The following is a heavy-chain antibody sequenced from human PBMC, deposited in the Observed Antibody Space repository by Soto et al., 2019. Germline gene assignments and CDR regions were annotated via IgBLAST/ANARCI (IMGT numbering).Heavy chain of an antibody. D-gene: IGHD2-15*01. CDR1: GFTFSIYA. CDR3: ARLGYXSGGSCYGEYYYYGMDV. V-gene: IGHV3-30-3*01. J-gene: IGHJ6*02. CDR2: ISYDGSNK. Sequence: GALRLSCAASGFTFSIYAMHWVRQAPGKGLEWVAVISYDGSNKYYADSVKGRFTISRDNSKNTLYLQMNSLRAEDTAVYYCARLGYXSGGSCYGEYYYYGMDVWGQGTTVTVSS.